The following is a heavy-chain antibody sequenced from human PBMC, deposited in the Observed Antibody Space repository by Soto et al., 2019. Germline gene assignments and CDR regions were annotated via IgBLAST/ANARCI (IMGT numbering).Heavy chain of an antibody. V-gene: IGHV3-74*01. Sequence: PGGSLRLSCEASGFTFSSYWMHWVRQAPGKGLVWVSRINGDGSSISYADSVKGRFIISRDNAKNTLYLQMNSLGAEDTAVYYCKRDQVVAGTGGYYWGQGTLVTVSS. J-gene: IGHJ4*02. D-gene: IGHD6-19*01. CDR2: INGDGSSI. CDR3: KRDQVVAGTGGYY. CDR1: GFTFSSYW.